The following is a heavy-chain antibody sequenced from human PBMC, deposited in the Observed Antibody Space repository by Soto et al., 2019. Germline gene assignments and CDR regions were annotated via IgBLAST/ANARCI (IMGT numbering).Heavy chain of an antibody. CDR3: ARDGGFSESYYYYGMDV. J-gene: IGHJ6*02. D-gene: IGHD3-16*01. Sequence: QVQLVQSGAEVKKPGASVKVSCKASGYTFTSYYMHWVRQAPGQGLEWMGIINPSGGSTSYAQKFQGRVTMTRDTSTSTVYMELSRLRSEDTAVYYCARDGGFSESYYYYGMDVWGQGTTVTVSS. CDR2: INPSGGST. V-gene: IGHV1-46*01. CDR1: GYTFTSYY.